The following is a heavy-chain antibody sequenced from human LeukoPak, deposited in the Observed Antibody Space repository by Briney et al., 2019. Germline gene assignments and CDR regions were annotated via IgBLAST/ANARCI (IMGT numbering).Heavy chain of an antibody. CDR3: ARDRSGKYSSGWYLDY. V-gene: IGHV3-30*04. CDR1: GFTFSSYA. Sequence: PGGSLRLSCAASGFTFSSYAMHWVRQAPGKGLEWVAVISYDGSNKYYADSVKGRFTISRDNSKNALYLQMNSLRAEDTAVYYCARDRSGKYSSGWYLDYWGQGTLVTVSS. CDR2: ISYDGSNK. D-gene: IGHD6-19*01. J-gene: IGHJ4*02.